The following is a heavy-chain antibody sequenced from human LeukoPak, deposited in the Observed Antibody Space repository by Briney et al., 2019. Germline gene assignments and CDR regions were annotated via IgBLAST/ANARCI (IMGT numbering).Heavy chain of an antibody. CDR2: IYSGGST. J-gene: IGHJ4*02. D-gene: IGHD4-23*01. CDR1: GFTVSSNY. Sequence: GGSLRLSCAASGFTVSSNYMGWVRQAPGKGLEWVSVIYSGGSTYYPDSVKGRFTISRDNSKNTLYLQMNSLRAEDTAVYYCASLPSDGGYSDYWGQGTLVTVSS. CDR3: ASLPSDGGYSDY. V-gene: IGHV3-66*01.